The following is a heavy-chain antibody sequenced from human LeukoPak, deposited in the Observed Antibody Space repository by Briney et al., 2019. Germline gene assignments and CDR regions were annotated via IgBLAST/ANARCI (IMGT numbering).Heavy chain of an antibody. V-gene: IGHV4-59*01. Sequence: SETLSLTCTVSGGSISSYYWSWIRQPPGKGLEWIGYIYYSGSTNYNPSLKSRVTISVDTSKNQFSLKLSSVTAADTAVYYCAREGHYDSSGYLIIDYWGQGTLVTVSS. J-gene: IGHJ4*02. D-gene: IGHD3-22*01. CDR3: AREGHYDSSGYLIIDY. CDR1: GGSISSYY. CDR2: IYYSGST.